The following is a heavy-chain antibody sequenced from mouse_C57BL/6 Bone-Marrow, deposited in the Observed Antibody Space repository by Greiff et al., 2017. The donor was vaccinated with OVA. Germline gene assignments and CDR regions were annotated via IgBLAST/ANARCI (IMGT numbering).Heavy chain of an antibody. J-gene: IGHJ2*01. V-gene: IGHV5-17*01. CDR3: ACGLTGYFDY. CDR2: ISSGSSTI. D-gene: IGHD4-1*01. Sequence: EVMLVESGGGLLKPGGSLKLSCAASGFTFSDYGMHWVRRAPEKGLEWVAYISSGSSTISYADTVKGRFPISRDNAKNTLFLQMTSVGAEDTGMYYCACGLTGYFDYWGEGTTLTVSS. CDR1: GFTFSDYG.